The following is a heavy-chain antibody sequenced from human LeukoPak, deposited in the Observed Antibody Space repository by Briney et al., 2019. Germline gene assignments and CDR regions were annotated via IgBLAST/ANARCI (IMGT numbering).Heavy chain of an antibody. CDR2: ISSGSSYI. J-gene: IGHJ4*02. Sequence: GGSLRLSCAASGFTSSSYSMNWVRQAPGKGLEWVSSISSGSSYIYYADSVKGRFTISRDNAKNSLYLQMDSLRAEDTAVYYCARDKDYGDKRLLDYWGQGTLVTVSS. CDR3: ARDKDYGDKRLLDY. V-gene: IGHV3-21*01. CDR1: GFTSSSYS. D-gene: IGHD4-23*01.